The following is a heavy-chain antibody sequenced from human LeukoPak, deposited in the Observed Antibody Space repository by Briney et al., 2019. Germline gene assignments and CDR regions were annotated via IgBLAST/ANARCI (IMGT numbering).Heavy chain of an antibody. CDR2: IKQDGSEK. CDR1: GFTYSRYW. V-gene: IGHV3-7*01. J-gene: IGHJ5*02. CDR3: ARVVQLALFDP. D-gene: IGHD1-1*01. Sequence: GGSLRLSCAASGFTYSRYWMSWVRQAPGKGLEWVANIKQDGSEKYYVDSVKGRFTISRDNAKNSLYLQMNSLRAEDTAVYYCARVVQLALFDPWGQGTLVTVSS.